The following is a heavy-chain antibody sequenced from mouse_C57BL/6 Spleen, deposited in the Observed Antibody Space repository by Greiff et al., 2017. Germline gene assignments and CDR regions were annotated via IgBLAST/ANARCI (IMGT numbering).Heavy chain of an antibody. CDR2: ISSGGSYT. D-gene: IGHD4-1*01. J-gene: IGHJ2*01. CDR1: GFTFSSYG. V-gene: IGHV5-6*01. Sequence: EVQLQESGGDLVKPGGSLKLSCAASGFTFSSYGMSWVRQTPDKRLEWVATISSGGSYTYYPDSVKGRFTISRDNAKNTLYLQMSGLKSEDTAMYYCARQTLTGTVLDYWGQGTTLTVSS. CDR3: ARQTLTGTVLDY.